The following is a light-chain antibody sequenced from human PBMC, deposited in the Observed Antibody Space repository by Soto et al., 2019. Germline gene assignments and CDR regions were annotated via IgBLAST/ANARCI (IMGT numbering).Light chain of an antibody. V-gene: IGLV1-40*01. CDR1: SSDIGAGYD. Sequence: QSVLTQPHSVSGAPGQRVTISCTGSSSDIGAGYDVHWYQQLPGTAPKLLIYSTSNRPSGVPDRFSASKSGTSASLAITGLQAEAAADYSCQSYDSSLSTYVFGTGTKVTVL. CDR2: STS. CDR3: QSYDSSLSTYV. J-gene: IGLJ1*01.